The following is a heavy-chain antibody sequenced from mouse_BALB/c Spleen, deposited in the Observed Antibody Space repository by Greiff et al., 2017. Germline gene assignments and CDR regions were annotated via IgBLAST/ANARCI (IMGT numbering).Heavy chain of an antibody. V-gene: IGHV6-6*02. Sequence: EVKLMESGGGLVQPGGSMKLSCVASGFTFSNYWMNWVRQSPEKGLEWVAEIRLKSNNYATHYAESVKGRFTISRDDSKSSVYLQMNNLRAEDTGIYYCTRGTTVVRYFDVWGAGTTVTVSS. CDR1: GFTFSNYW. CDR2: IRLKSNNYAT. CDR3: TRGTTVVRYFDV. J-gene: IGHJ1*01. D-gene: IGHD1-1*01.